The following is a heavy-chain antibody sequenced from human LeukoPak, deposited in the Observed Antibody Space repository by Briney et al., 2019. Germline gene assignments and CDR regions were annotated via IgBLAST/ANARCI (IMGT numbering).Heavy chain of an antibody. J-gene: IGHJ3*02. CDR1: GDSISSGDYY. Sequence: PSETLSLTCTVSGDSISSGDYYWSWIRQPAGKGLEWIGRISSSGSTNYNPSLKIRVTISVDTSKNQFSLKLSSVTAADTAVYYCAVSSGYYYDDAFDIWGQGTMVTVSS. V-gene: IGHV4-61*02. CDR2: ISSSGST. D-gene: IGHD3-22*01. CDR3: AVSSGYYYDDAFDI.